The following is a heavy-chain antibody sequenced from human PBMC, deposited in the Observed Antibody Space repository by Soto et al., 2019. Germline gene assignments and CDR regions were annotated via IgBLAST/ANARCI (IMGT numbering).Heavy chain of an antibody. D-gene: IGHD2-15*01. CDR2: IWYYGSNK. V-gene: IGHV3-33*01. J-gene: IGHJ4*02. Sequence: QVQLVESGGGVVQPGRSLSLSCAASGCTFSSYGMHWVRQAPGKRLDWVAVIWYYGSNKYYADSVKGPFTISRHNSKKSQDVQTNSLRAEDTAENYSRRDLGKVIVVDGSGDYWGQGTLLKVFS. CDR1: GCTFSSYG. CDR3: RRDLGKVIVVDGSGDY.